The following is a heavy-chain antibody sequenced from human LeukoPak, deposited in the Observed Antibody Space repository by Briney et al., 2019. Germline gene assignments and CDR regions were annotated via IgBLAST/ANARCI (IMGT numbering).Heavy chain of an antibody. Sequence: PGGSLRLSCAASGFTFSSYEMNWVRQAPGKGLEWVSYISSSGSTIYYADSVKGRFTISRDNAKNSLYLQMNSLRAEDTAVYYCARDLLYGSGSYDPWGQGTLVTVSS. V-gene: IGHV3-48*03. D-gene: IGHD3-10*01. CDR3: ARDLLYGSGSYDP. J-gene: IGHJ5*02. CDR2: ISSSGSTI. CDR1: GFTFSSYE.